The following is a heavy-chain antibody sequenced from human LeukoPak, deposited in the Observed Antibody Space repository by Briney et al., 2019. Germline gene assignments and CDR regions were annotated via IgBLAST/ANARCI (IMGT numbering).Heavy chain of an antibody. J-gene: IGHJ4*02. D-gene: IGHD5-12*01. CDR1: GFTFSTSW. V-gene: IGHV3-7*03. CDR2: IKKDGSET. Sequence: GGSLRLSCAASGFTFSTSWMSWVRKVPGKGLEWVANIKKDGSETYYVDSVKGRFTISRDNAKNSLYLQMNSLRAEDTAMYYCARGRYSGTTYYFDYWGQGTLVTVSS. CDR3: ARGRYSGTTYYFDY.